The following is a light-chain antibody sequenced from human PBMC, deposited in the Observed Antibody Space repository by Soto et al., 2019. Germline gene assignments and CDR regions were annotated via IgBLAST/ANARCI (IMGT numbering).Light chain of an antibody. CDR3: SSYAGSYTLL. Sequence: QSALTQPRSVSGSPGQSVTISCTGTRNDVGGYNFVSWYQQHPGKVPKLFIYDVSRRPSGVPDRFSGSKSGNTASLTISGLQAEDEADYYCSSYAGSYTLLFGGGTKLTVL. J-gene: IGLJ2*01. CDR1: RNDVGGYNF. CDR2: DVS. V-gene: IGLV2-11*01.